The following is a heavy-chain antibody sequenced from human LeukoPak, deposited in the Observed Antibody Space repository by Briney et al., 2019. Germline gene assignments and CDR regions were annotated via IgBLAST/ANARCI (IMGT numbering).Heavy chain of an antibody. J-gene: IGHJ3*02. V-gene: IGHV1-18*01. CDR3: ARPRTMVRGVIRFFGDAFDI. D-gene: IGHD3-10*01. CDR1: GYTFTSYG. Sequence: ASVKVSCKASGYTFTSYGISWVRQAPGQGLEWMGWISAYNGNTNYAQKLQGRVTMTTDTSTSTAYMELRSLRSDDTAVCYCARPRTMVRGVIRFFGDAFDIWGQGTMVTVSS. CDR2: ISAYNGNT.